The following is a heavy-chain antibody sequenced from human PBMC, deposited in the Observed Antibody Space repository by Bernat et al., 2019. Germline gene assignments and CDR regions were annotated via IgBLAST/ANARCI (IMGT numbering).Heavy chain of an antibody. CDR3: ARCPLRGDGYNWNYNWFDP. CDR2: ISSSSSYI. V-gene: IGHV3-21*01. Sequence: VQLVESGGGVVKPGGSLRLSCAASGFTFSSYSMNWVRQAPGKGLEWVSSISSSSSYIYYADSVKGRFTISRDNAKNSLYLQMNSLRAEDTAVYYCARCPLRGDGYNWNYNWFDPWGQGTLVTVSS. J-gene: IGHJ5*02. CDR1: GFTFSSYS. D-gene: IGHD1-7*01.